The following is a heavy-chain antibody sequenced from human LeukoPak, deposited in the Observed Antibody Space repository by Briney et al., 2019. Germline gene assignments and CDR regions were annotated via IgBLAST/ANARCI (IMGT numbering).Heavy chain of an antibody. CDR3: ARGRFSYDSSGYSSFYC. V-gene: IGHV3-7*01. Sequence: GGSLRLSCAASGFTFSSYWMSWVRQAPGKGLEWVANIKEDGSEKYCVDSVKGRFTISRDNAKNSLYLQMNSLRVEDTALYYCARGRFSYDSSGYSSFYCWGQGTLVTVSS. CDR1: GFTFSSYW. D-gene: IGHD3-22*01. J-gene: IGHJ4*02. CDR2: IKEDGSEK.